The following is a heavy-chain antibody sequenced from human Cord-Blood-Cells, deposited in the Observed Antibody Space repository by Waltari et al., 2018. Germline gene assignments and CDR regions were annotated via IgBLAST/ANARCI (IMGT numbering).Heavy chain of an antibody. V-gene: IGHV4-34*01. CDR3: ARVVVVVITTLEYYYYGMDV. Sequence: QVQLQQWGAGLLKPSETLSLTCAVYGGSFSGYYWSWIRQPPGKRWAWIGEINHSGSTNYNPSLKSRVTISVDTSKNQFSLKLSSVTAADTAVYYCARVVVVVITTLEYYYYGMDVWGQGTTVTVSS. CDR2: INHSGST. D-gene: IGHD3-22*01. J-gene: IGHJ6*02. CDR1: GGSFSGYY.